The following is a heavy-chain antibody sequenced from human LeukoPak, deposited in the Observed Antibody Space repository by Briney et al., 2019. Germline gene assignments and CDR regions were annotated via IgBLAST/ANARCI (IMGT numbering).Heavy chain of an antibody. CDR3: ARSNPLTGIAVAGTGDY. CDR1: GFTFSSYS. CDR2: ISSSSSYI. D-gene: IGHD6-19*01. J-gene: IGHJ4*02. V-gene: IGHV3-21*01. Sequence: GGSLRLSCAASGFTFSSYSMNWVRQAPGKGLEWASSISSSSSYIYYADSVKGRFTISRDNAKSSLYLQMNSLRAEDTAVYYCARSNPLTGIAVAGTGDYWGQGTLVTVSS.